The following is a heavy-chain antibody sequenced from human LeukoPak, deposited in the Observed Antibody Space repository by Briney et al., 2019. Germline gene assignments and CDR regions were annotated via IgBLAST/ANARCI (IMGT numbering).Heavy chain of an antibody. CDR3: ARVISSSPLPAAEGPIDY. J-gene: IGHJ4*02. V-gene: IGHV4-30-2*01. D-gene: IGHD6-6*01. CDR1: GGSISSGGYY. Sequence: SETLSLTCTVSGGSISSGGYYWSWIRQPPGKGLEWIGYIYHSGSTYYNPSLKSRVTISVDRSKNQFSLKLSSVTAADTAVYYCARVISSSPLPAAEGPIDYWGQGTLVTVSS. CDR2: IYHSGST.